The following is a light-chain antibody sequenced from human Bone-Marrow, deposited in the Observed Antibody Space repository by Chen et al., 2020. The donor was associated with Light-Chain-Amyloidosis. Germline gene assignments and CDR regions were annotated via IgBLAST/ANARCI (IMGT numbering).Light chain of an antibody. Sequence: EIVLTQSPGTLSLSPGEGANLSCRASQTISSNYLTWYQQKFGQAPRLLIYGSSSRATGIPDRFTGIGSWTDFTLTINRLAPEDFAMYYCEQDGTSPLTFGGGTKVEIK. CDR2: GSS. J-gene: IGKJ4*01. V-gene: IGKV3-20*01. CDR1: QTISSNY. CDR3: EQDGTSPLT.